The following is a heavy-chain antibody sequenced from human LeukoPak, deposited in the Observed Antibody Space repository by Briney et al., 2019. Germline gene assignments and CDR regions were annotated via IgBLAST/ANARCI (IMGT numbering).Heavy chain of an antibody. V-gene: IGHV1-18*01. CDR3: ARESHYYDSSGYQGMDY. D-gene: IGHD3-22*01. Sequence: ASVKVSCKASGYTFTSYGISWVRQAPGQGLEWMRWISAYNGNTNYAQKLQGRVTMTTDTSTSTAYMELRSLRSDDTAVYYCARESHYYDSSGYQGMDYWGQGTLVTVSS. J-gene: IGHJ4*02. CDR1: GYTFTSYG. CDR2: ISAYNGNT.